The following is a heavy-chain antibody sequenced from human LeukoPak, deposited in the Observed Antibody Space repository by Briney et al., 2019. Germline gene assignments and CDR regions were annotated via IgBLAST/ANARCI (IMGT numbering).Heavy chain of an antibody. Sequence: PGGSLRLACAASGFTFNTYTMNWVSQAPGKGLEWVGDMKPDGSEKSYVASLKGRFIISSDNDNYSLYLQMNRLRAEDVAVSSCATYFYDGSGTHYFDSWGQGTPVTVSS. CDR1: GFTFNTYT. CDR2: MKPDGSEK. V-gene: IGHV3-7*01. CDR3: ATYFYDGSGTHYFDS. D-gene: IGHD3-22*01. J-gene: IGHJ4*02.